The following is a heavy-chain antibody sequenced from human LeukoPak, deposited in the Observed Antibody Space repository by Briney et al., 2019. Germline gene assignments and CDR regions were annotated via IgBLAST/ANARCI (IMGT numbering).Heavy chain of an antibody. CDR1: GFTFSNAW. CDR3: TTAGATNFDY. D-gene: IGHD1-26*01. Sequence: GGSLRLSCAASGFTFSNAWMSWVRQAPGKGLEWVGRIKSKTDGRTTDYAAPVKGRFTISRDDSKNTLYLQMNSLKTEDTAVYYCTTAGATNFDYWGQGTLVTVSS. V-gene: IGHV3-15*01. J-gene: IGHJ4*02. CDR2: IKSKTDGRTT.